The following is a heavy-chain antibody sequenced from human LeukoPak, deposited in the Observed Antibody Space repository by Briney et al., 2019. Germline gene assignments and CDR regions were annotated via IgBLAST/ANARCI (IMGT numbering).Heavy chain of an antibody. V-gene: IGHV4-59*12. CDR3: ARDPGYCSSTSCYYPYYMDV. J-gene: IGHJ6*03. CDR1: GGSISSYY. D-gene: IGHD2-2*01. Sequence: SETLSLTCTVSGGSISSYYWSWIRQPPGKGLEWIGYIYYSGSTNYNPSLKSRVTMSVDTSKNQFSLKLSSVTAADTAVYYCARDPGYCSSTSCYYPYYMDVWGKGTTVTVSS. CDR2: IYYSGST.